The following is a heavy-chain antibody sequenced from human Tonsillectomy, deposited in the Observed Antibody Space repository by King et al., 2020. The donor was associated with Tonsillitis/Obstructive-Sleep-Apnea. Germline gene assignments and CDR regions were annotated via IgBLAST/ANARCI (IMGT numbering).Heavy chain of an antibody. J-gene: IGHJ4*02. CDR3: ARVYSGSPGVFDY. CDR1: GYTFTGYY. CDR2: INPKSGGT. D-gene: IGHD1-26*01. V-gene: IGHV1-2*04. Sequence: LQLVQSGAEVKKPGASVKVSCKASGYTFTGYYMHWVRQAPGQGLEWMGWINPKSGGTNYAQKFQGWGTMTRDTYISTAYMELSRLRSDDPSGYYCARVYSGSPGVFDYWGQGTLVTVSS.